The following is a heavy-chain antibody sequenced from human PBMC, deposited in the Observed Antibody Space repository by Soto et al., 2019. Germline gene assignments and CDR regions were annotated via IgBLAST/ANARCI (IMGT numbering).Heavy chain of an antibody. V-gene: IGHV4-31*11. D-gene: IGHD6-6*01. CDR1: GGSIISASYS. CDR3: AREDAARMERGFDA. Sequence: QVQLQESGPRLVKPSQTLSLSCAVSGGSIISASYSWNWIRQSPGRGLEWIGHIYSSGSTYYNPSLKRRVSLSVDTSNNQFSLKMTSVTAAETAVYFCAREDAARMERGFDAWGQGILVTVSS. CDR2: IYSSGST. J-gene: IGHJ5*02.